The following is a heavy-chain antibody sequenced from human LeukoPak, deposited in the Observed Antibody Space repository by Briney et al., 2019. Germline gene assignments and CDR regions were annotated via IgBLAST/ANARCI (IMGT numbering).Heavy chain of an antibody. V-gene: IGHV1-69*13. CDR3: ARGWLAETTVVTPYNY. CDR2: ITPIFGTA. CDR1: GGTFMSNA. Sequence: SVKVSCKASGGTFMSNAISWVRQAPGQGLEWMGGITPIFGTANYAQKFQGRVTITAVESMSTAYMELSSLRSEDTAVYYCARGWLAETTVVTPYNYWGQGTLVTVSS. J-gene: IGHJ4*02. D-gene: IGHD4-23*01.